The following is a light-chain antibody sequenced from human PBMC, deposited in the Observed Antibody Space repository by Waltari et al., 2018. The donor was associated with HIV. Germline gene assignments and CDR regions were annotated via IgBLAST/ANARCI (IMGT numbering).Light chain of an antibody. CDR2: PAS. CDR1: EGIASW. Sequence: DIQMTQSPSSVSASVGDTVTITCRASEGIASWLAWYQQKPGEAPNLLIYPASSLQTGVPSIFSGSESGTDFTLTISSLQPEDFATYYCQQANSFPWTFGQGTKVEIK. J-gene: IGKJ1*01. CDR3: QQANSFPWT. V-gene: IGKV1-12*02.